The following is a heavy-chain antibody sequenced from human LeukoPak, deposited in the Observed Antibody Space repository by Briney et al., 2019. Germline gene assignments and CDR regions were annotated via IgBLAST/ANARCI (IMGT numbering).Heavy chain of an antibody. CDR1: GFTFSSYS. CDR2: ISSSSSTI. J-gene: IGHJ4*02. D-gene: IGHD6-13*01. V-gene: IGHV3-48*01. Sequence: GGSLRLSCAASGFTFSSYSMNWVRQAPGKGLEWVSYISSSSSTIYYADSVKGRFTISRDNAKNSLYLQMNSLRAEDTAVYYCARVKPGIAAAGTGGYFDYWGQGTLVTVSS. CDR3: ARVKPGIAAAGTGGYFDY.